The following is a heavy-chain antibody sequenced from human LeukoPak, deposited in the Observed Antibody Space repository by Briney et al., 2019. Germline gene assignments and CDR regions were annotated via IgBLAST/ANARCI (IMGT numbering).Heavy chain of an antibody. CDR3: ARQYRGYSYGLRPYYFDY. J-gene: IGHJ4*02. Sequence: SETLSLTCTVSGGSISSGGYYWSWIRQPPGKGLEWIGEINHSGSTNYNPSLKSRVTISVDTSKNQFSLKLSSVTAADTAVYYCARQYRGYSYGLRPYYFDYWGQGTLVTVSS. CDR2: INHSGST. CDR1: GGSISSGGYY. D-gene: IGHD5-18*01. V-gene: IGHV4-39*07.